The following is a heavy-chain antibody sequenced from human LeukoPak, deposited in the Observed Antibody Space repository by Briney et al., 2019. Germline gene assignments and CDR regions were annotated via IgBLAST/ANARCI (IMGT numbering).Heavy chain of an antibody. CDR1: GFTFSNAW. Sequence: GGSLRLSCAASGFTFSNAWMSWIRQAPGKGLEWVGRIYFKTDGGTTDYAAPVKGRFTISSDDSKNTWYLQMNSLKTEDTAVYYCSTYRSGSFDCWGQGTLVTVSS. J-gene: IGHJ4*02. CDR3: STYRSGSFDC. V-gene: IGHV3-15*01. CDR2: IYFKTDGGTT. D-gene: IGHD3-10*01.